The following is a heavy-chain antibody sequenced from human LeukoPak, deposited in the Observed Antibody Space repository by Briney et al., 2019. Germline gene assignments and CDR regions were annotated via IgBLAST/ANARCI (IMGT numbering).Heavy chain of an antibody. CDR1: GYTLTSYY. CDR3: ARGFLYDSSGYYAPNNFDY. CDR2: INPSGGST. D-gene: IGHD3-22*01. J-gene: IGHJ4*02. Sequence: GASVKVSCKASGYTLTSYYMHWVRQAPGQGLEWMGIINPSGGSTSYAQKFQGRVTMTRDTSTSTVYMELSSLRSEDTAVYYCARGFLYDSSGYYAPNNFDYWGQGTLVTVSS. V-gene: IGHV1-46*01.